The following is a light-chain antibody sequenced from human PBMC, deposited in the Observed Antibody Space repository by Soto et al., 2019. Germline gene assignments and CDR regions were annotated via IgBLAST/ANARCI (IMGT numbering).Light chain of an antibody. CDR1: SSDVGGYNY. J-gene: IGLJ1*01. CDR2: EVS. Sequence: QSVLTQPPSASGSPGQSVTISCTGTSSDVGGYNYVSLYQHHPGKAPKVMVYEVSKRPSGVPDRFSGSKSGNTASLTVSGLQAEDEADYYCSSRAGSAPYVFGTGTKVTVL. V-gene: IGLV2-8*01. CDR3: SSRAGSAPYV.